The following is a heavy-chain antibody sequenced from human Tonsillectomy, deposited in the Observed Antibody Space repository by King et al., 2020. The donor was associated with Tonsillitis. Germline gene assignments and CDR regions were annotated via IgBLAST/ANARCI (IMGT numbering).Heavy chain of an antibody. CDR1: GFTFSDHS. V-gene: IGHV3-33*05. D-gene: IGHD6-19*01. CDR3: ARERLYSSGWGIDY. J-gene: IGHJ4*02. CDR2: ISYDGSRK. Sequence: GQLVQSGGGVVQPGRSLRLSCAGSGFTFSDHSIHWVRQAPGKGLEWVALISYDGSRKYYADSVKGRFTISRDNSKNTLYLQMSSLRAEDTAVYYCARERLYSSGWGIDYWGQGTLVTVSS.